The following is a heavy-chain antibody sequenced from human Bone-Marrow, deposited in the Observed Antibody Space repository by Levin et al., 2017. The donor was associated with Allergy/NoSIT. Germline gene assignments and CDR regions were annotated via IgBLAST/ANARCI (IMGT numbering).Heavy chain of an antibody. D-gene: IGHD5-24*01. CDR2: IYPGDSDS. V-gene: IGHV5-51*01. CDR3: ARRRDDAFDM. Sequence: PGESLKISCKGYGYKFSNFWIAWVRQMPGKGLELMGIIYPGDSDSRYSPPFQGQVTMSADKSMNTASLQWSSLKASDTAMYYCARRRDDAFDMWGQGTMVIVSS. J-gene: IGHJ3*02. CDR1: GYKFSNFW.